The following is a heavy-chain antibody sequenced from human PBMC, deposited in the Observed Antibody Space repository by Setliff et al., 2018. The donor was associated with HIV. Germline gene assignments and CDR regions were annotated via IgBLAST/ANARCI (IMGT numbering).Heavy chain of an antibody. J-gene: IGHJ5*02. CDR2: IDASANT. CDR3: ARIGSGWSVGWFDP. D-gene: IGHD6-13*01. CDR1: GSSISSNYY. V-gene: IGHV4-38-2*02. Sequence: KTSETLSLTCTVSGSSISSNYYWAWIRQAPGKGLEWIGCIDASANTYYIPSLKSRATISIDTSKNQLSLTLRSVTAADTAVYYCARIGSGWSVGWFDPWGQGTLVTVSS.